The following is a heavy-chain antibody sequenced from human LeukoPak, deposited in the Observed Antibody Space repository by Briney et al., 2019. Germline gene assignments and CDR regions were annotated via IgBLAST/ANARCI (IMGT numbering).Heavy chain of an antibody. Sequence: SETLSLTCAVYGGSFSGYYWSWIRQAPGKGLEWIGEINHSGITNYNPSLKSRVTISVDTSKNQFSLKLTSVTAADTALYYCARGLIKGLAVAGTGWGQGTLVTVSS. J-gene: IGHJ4*02. CDR2: INHSGIT. CDR3: ARGLIKGLAVAGTG. V-gene: IGHV4-34*01. D-gene: IGHD6-19*01. CDR1: GGSFSGYY.